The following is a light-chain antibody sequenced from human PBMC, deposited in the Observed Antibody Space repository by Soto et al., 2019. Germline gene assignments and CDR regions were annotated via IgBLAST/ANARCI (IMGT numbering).Light chain of an antibody. CDR2: GAS. J-gene: IGKJ2*01. Sequence: EIVMTQSPATLSVSPGERVTLSCRASQSVSSNLAWYQQKPGQAPRLLIFGASTRATGIPARFRGSGSGTEFTLTISSLQSEDFALYYCQLFNNWPPRYTFGQGTKVEIK. V-gene: IGKV3-15*01. CDR3: QLFNNWPPRYT. CDR1: QSVSSN.